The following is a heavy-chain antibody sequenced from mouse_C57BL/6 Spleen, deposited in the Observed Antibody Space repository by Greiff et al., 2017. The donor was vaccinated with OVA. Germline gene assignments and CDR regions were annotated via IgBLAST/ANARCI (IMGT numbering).Heavy chain of an antibody. CDR1: GFSLTSYG. J-gene: IGHJ2*01. D-gene: IGHD2-4*01. CDR2: IWSAGST. CDR3: ARNDYDVDFDY. Sequence: QVQLQQSGPGLVQPSQSLSITCTVSGFSLTSYGVHWVRQSPVQGLEWLGVIWSAGSTDYNAAFISRLSISKDNSKSQVFFKMNSLQADDTAIYYCARNDYDVDFDYWGQGTTLTVSS. V-gene: IGHV2-2*01.